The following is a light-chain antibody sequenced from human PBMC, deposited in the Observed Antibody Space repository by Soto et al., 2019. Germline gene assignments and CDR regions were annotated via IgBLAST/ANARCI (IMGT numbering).Light chain of an antibody. V-gene: IGKV3-11*01. J-gene: IGKJ4*01. CDR1: QSVSSY. Sequence: EIVWTQSPATLSLYPGERATLSCRASQSVSSYLAWYQQQPGQAPSLLIYDASNRATCIPARFSGSGSGTDLTLTISILEPEDFAVYYFQQRSNWPLTFSGGTKVEIK. CDR2: DAS. CDR3: QQRSNWPLT.